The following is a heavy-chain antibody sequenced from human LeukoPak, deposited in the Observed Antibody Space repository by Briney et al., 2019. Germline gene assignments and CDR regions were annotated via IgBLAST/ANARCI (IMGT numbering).Heavy chain of an antibody. CDR2: INPNSGGT. V-gene: IGHV1-2*02. Sequence: GASVKVSCKASGYTFSNYAINWVRQAPGQGLEWMGWINPNSGGTNYAQKFQGRVTMTRDTSISTAYMELSRLRSDDTAVYYCARGGIVDTEDWFDPWGQGTLVTVSS. CDR1: GYTFSNYA. D-gene: IGHD5-18*01. J-gene: IGHJ5*02. CDR3: ARGGIVDTEDWFDP.